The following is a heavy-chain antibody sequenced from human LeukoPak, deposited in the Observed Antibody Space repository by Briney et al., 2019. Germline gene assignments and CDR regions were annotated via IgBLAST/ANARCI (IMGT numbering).Heavy chain of an antibody. V-gene: IGHV1-24*01. D-gene: IGHD3-22*01. J-gene: IGHJ4*02. CDR1: GYTLTELS. CDR2: FDPEDGET. Sequence: ASVKVSCKVSGYTLTELSMHWVRQAPGKGLEWMGGFDPEDGETIYAQKFQGRVTMTEDTSTDTAYMELSSLRSEDTAVYYCATDRGYYDSSGHMVDYWGQGTLVTVSS. CDR3: ATDRGYYDSSGHMVDY.